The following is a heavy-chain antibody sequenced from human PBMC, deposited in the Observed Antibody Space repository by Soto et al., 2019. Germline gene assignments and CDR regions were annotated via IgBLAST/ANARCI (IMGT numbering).Heavy chain of an antibody. D-gene: IGHD6-13*01. CDR2: IYYSGST. J-gene: IGHJ4*02. Sequence: QLQLQESGPGLVKPSETLSLTCTVSGGSISSSSYYWGWIRQPPGKGLEWIGSIYYSGSTYYNPSLKSRVTISVDTSKNQFSLKLSSVTAADTAVCYCASLTGYSSSWYIHWGQGTLVTVSS. CDR1: GGSISSSSYY. V-gene: IGHV4-39*01. CDR3: ASLTGYSSSWYIH.